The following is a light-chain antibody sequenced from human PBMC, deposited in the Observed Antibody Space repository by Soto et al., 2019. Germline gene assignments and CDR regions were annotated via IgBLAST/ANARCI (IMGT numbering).Light chain of an antibody. V-gene: IGKV1-39*01. J-gene: IGKJ4*01. CDR3: QQSSNTPLT. CDR1: QTISTY. CDR2: GTS. Sequence: DVQMTQSPSSLSASVGDRVVITCRASQTISTYLNWYRQKPGKAPELLIYGTSNLESGVPSRFSGSGSGTEFTLTISSLRPDDFATYFCQQSSNTPLTFGGGTKVEIK.